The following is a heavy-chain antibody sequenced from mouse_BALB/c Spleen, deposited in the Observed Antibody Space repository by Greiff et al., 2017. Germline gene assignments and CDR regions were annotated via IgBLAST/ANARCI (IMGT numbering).Heavy chain of an antibody. CDR3: ARRYSEITAGEYYAVDY. CDR1: GFNIKDTY. J-gene: IGHJ4*01. D-gene: IGHD2-4*01. Sequence: VQLQQSGAELVKPGASVKLSCTASGFNIKDTYMHWVKQRPEQGLEWIGRIDPANGNTKYDPTFQGKATITADTSSNTAYLQLSSLTSEDTAVYFCARRYSEITAGEYYAVDYWGQGTSVTVSS. CDR2: IDPANGNT. V-gene: IGHV14-3*02.